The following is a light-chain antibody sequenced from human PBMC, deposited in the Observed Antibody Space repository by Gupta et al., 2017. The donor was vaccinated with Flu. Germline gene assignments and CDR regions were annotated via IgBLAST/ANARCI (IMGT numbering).Light chain of an antibody. CDR2: ESR. CDR3: QVLDTNSEHWV. V-gene: IGLV3-21*02. CDR1: R. J-gene: IGLJ3*02. Sequence: RVPGYQQRPGQAPVLVICESRDGPSGILDRFSGSNSGKTATLTISRVEVGDEADYYGQVLDTNSEHWVFDGGTKRTVL.